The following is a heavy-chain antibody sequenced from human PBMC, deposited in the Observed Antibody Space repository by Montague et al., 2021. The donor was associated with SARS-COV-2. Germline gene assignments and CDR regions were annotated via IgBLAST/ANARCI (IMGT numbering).Heavy chain of an antibody. J-gene: IGHJ6*02. CDR3: TSGREGNYNVMDV. D-gene: IGHD1-1*01. CDR2: TYYRSKWYN. V-gene: IGHV6-1*01. CDR1: GDSVSSNSAT. Sequence: CAISGDSVSSNSATWNWVRQSPSRGLEWVGRTYYRSKWYNDYAVSVRGRVTINPDTSKNQFSLQLNSVTPEDTAIYYCTSGREGNYNVMDVWGQGTTVTVS.